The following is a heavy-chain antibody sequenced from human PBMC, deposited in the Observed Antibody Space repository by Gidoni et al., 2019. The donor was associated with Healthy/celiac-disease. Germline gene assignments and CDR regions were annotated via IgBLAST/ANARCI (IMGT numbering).Heavy chain of an antibody. J-gene: IGHJ4*02. CDR3: AKDWQWLVSSNGFLVDY. V-gene: IGHV3-30*18. D-gene: IGHD6-19*01. Sequence: QVQLVESGGGVVQPWRSLSLSCASSGLPFSIYRMYWVRQAPGKGLEWVAVISYDGSNKYYEDSVKGRVTISRDNSKNTLYLKMNSLRAEDTAVYYCAKDWQWLVSSNGFLVDYWGQGTLVTVSS. CDR1: GLPFSIYR. CDR2: ISYDGSNK.